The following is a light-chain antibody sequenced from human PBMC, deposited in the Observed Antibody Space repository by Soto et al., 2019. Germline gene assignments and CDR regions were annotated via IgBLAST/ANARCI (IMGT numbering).Light chain of an antibody. CDR2: EVS. J-gene: IGLJ2*01. CDR1: ISDVGGYNY. CDR3: SSYTSSSTLV. V-gene: IGLV2-14*01. Sequence: QSALTQPASVSGSTGHSITISCTGTISDVGGYNYVSWYQQHPGKAPKLMIYEVSNRPSGVSNRFSGSKSGNTASLTISGRQAEDEADYYGSSYTSSSTLVFGGGTQLTVL.